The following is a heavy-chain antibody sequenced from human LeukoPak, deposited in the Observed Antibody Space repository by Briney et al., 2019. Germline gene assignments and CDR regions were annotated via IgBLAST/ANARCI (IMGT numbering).Heavy chain of an antibody. Sequence: GGSLRLSCAASGFTFSSYGMSWVRQAPGKGLEWVSAISGSGSNTKGADSVKGRFTISRDNSKNTLYLQMNSLRAEDTAVYYCARDDEYSSGFDYWGQGTLVTVSS. CDR1: GFTFSSYG. CDR3: ARDDEYSSGFDY. CDR2: ISGSGSNT. D-gene: IGHD6-19*01. V-gene: IGHV3-23*01. J-gene: IGHJ4*02.